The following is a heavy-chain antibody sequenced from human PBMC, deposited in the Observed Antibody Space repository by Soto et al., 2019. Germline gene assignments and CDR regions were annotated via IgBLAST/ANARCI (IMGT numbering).Heavy chain of an antibody. CDR1: GYSITAGGYY. Sequence: SETLSLTCFVSGYSITAGGYYWSWIRHHPGKGLEWIGSFYSSGSIIYNPSLRSRVSISGDTSSNQFSMSLTSVTAADTARYYCARMYSSGSGWFHPWGQGTLVTVSS. J-gene: IGHJ5*02. V-gene: IGHV4-31*03. D-gene: IGHD6-19*01. CDR3: ARMYSSGSGWFHP. CDR2: FYSSGSI.